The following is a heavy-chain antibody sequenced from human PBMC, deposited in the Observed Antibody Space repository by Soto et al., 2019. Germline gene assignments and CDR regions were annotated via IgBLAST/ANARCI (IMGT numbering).Heavy chain of an antibody. CDR2: IIPIFGTA. CDR1: GGTFSSYA. Sequence: SVKVSCKASGGTFSSYAISWVRQAPGQGLEWMGGIIPIFGTANYAQKFQGRVTITADESTSTAYMELSSLRSEDTAVYYCAREGSSGYSTEYFQHWGQGTLVTVSS. D-gene: IGHD3-22*01. J-gene: IGHJ1*01. V-gene: IGHV1-69*13. CDR3: AREGSSGYSTEYFQH.